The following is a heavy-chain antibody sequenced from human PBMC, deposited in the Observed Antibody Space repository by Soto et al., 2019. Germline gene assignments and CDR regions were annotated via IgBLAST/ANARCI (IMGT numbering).Heavy chain of an antibody. CDR3: ARDRSSSSL. CDR1: GGTFSSYT. V-gene: IGHV1-18*01. D-gene: IGHD6-6*01. CDR2: ISAYNGNT. J-gene: IGHJ4*02. Sequence: ASVKVSCKASGGTFSSYTISWVRQAPGQGLEWMGWISAYNGNTNYAQKFQDRVTMTTDTSTSTAYMELRSLRSDDTDVYYCARDRSSSSLWGQGTLVTVSS.